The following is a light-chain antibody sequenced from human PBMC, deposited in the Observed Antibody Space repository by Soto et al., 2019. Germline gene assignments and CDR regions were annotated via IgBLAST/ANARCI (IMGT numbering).Light chain of an antibody. CDR1: SSNIGNNF. J-gene: IGLJ3*02. V-gene: IGLV1-51*02. CDR2: ENN. Sequence: QSVLTQPPSVSAAPGQTVTISCAGSSSNIGNNFVSWYQQLPGTAPKLLIYENNKRPSGIPDRFSGSKSGTSASLGITGLQSGDEAVYYCGTWDRSLTVWVFGGGTKLPVL. CDR3: GTWDRSLTVWV.